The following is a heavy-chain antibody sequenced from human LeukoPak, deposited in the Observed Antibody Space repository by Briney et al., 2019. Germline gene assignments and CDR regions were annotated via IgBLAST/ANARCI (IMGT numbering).Heavy chain of an antibody. J-gene: IGHJ5*02. CDR3: ASISSGWYKNWFDP. Sequence: ASVKVSCKASGYTFTSYGISWVRQAPRQGLEWMGWISAYNGNTNYAQKLQGRVTMTTDTSTSTAYMELRSLRSDDTAVYYCASISSGWYKNWFDPWGQGTLVTVSS. CDR1: GYTFTSYG. D-gene: IGHD6-19*01. CDR2: ISAYNGNT. V-gene: IGHV1-18*01.